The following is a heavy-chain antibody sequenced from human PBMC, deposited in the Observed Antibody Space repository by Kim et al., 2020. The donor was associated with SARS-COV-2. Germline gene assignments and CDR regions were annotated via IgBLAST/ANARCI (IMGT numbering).Heavy chain of an antibody. Sequence: SETLSLTCTVSGYSISSGYYWGWIRQPPGKGLEWIGSIYHSGSTYYNPSLKSRVTISVDTSKNQFSLKLSSVTAADTAVYYCAREFLGDYVWGRLYYYGMDVWGQGTTVTVSS. CDR2: IYHSGST. V-gene: IGHV4-38-2*02. CDR1: GYSISSGYY. CDR3: AREFLGDYVWGRLYYYGMDV. D-gene: IGHD3-16*01. J-gene: IGHJ6*02.